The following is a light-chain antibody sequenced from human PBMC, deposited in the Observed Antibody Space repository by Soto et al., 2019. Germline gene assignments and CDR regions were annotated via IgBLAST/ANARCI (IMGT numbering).Light chain of an antibody. CDR3: QKYNSAPPYT. CDR2: AAS. V-gene: IGKV1-27*01. Sequence: DLQMTQSPSSLSASVGDRVTITCRASQGISNYLAWYQQKPGKVPKLLIYAASTLQSGVPSRFSGSGSGTDFTLTISSPQPEDVATYYCQKYNSAPPYTFGQGTKLEIK. J-gene: IGKJ2*01. CDR1: QGISNY.